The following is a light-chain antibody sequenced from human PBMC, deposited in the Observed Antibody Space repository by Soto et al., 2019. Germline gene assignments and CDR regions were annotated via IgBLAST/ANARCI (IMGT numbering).Light chain of an antibody. J-gene: IGKJ2*01. CDR2: GAS. Sequence: EILMTQYPATLSVSSGERATLSCRASQSVSSDLAWYQHHPGQAPRLLIYGASTRVTGTPPRFSGIGSGTEFILTVTRALAEDFAVFYFQQYHCWPFTFSQGTKLEMK. CDR3: QQYHCWPFT. CDR1: QSVSSD. V-gene: IGKV3-15*01.